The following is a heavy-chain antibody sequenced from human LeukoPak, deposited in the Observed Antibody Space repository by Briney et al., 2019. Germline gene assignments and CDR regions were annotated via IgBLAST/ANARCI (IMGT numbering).Heavy chain of an antibody. CDR2: IYHSGST. Sequence: SETLSLTCAVSGGSISSGGYSWSWIRQPPGKGLEWIGYIYHSGSTYYNPSLKSRVTISVDTSKNQFSLKLSSVTAADTAVYYCARGRAQRELLRKMYYFDYWGQGTLVTVSS. V-gene: IGHV4-30-2*01. CDR1: GGSISSGGYS. CDR3: ARGRAQRELLRKMYYFDY. D-gene: IGHD1-26*01. J-gene: IGHJ4*02.